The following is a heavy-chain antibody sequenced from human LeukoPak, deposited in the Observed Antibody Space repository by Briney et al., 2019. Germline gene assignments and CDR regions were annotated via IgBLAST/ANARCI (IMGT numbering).Heavy chain of an antibody. CDR3: AREYSSSWSNAFDI. V-gene: IGHV3-11*04. CDR1: GFTFSDYY. CDR2: ISSSGSTI. J-gene: IGHJ3*02. Sequence: SGGSLRLSCAASGFTFSDYYMSWIRQAPGKGLEWVSYISSSGSTIYYADSVKGRFTISRDNAKNSLYLQMNSLRAEDTAVYYCAREYSSSWSNAFDIWGQGTMVTVSS. D-gene: IGHD6-13*01.